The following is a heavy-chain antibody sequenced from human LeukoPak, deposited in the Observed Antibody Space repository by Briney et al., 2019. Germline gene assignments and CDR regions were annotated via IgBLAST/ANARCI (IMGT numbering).Heavy chain of an antibody. CDR1: GFTFSRYA. CDR3: ARDRYDDAFDI. CDR2: ISSSSSYI. D-gene: IGHD2-2*01. Sequence: GGSLRLSCSASGFTFSRYAMHWVRQGPGKGLEWVSSISSSSSYIYYADSVKGRFTISRDNAKNSLYLQMNSLRAEDTAVYYCARDRYDDAFDIWGQGTMVTVSS. V-gene: IGHV3-21*01. J-gene: IGHJ3*02.